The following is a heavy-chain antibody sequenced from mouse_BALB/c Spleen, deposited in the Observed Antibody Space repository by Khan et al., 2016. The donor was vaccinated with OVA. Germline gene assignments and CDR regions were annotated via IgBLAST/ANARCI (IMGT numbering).Heavy chain of an antibody. J-gene: IGHJ1*01. CDR1: GDSITSGY. CDR3: ARWGNPRWYFDV. Sequence: EVQLQESGPSLVKPSQTLSLTCSVTGDSITSGYWNWIRKFPGNKLEYMGYIGYSGGTYYNPSLKSRISITRDTSKNQYYLQLNSLTTEDTATYXGARWGNPRWYFDVWGAGTTVTVAS. CDR2: IGYSGGT. D-gene: IGHD2-1*01. V-gene: IGHV3-8*02.